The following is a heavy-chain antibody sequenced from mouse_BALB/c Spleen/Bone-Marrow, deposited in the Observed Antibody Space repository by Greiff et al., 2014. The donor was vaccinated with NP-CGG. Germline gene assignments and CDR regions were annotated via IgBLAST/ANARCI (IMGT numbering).Heavy chain of an antibody. CDR1: GYTFTSYV. Sequence: QLQESGPELVKPGASVKMSCKASGYTFTSYVMHWVKQKPGQGLEWIGYINPYNDGTKYNEKFKGKATLTSDRSSSTAYMELSSLTSEDSAVYYCARKVWYCAMDYWGQGTSVTVSS. V-gene: IGHV1-14*01. D-gene: IGHD2-10*02. J-gene: IGHJ4*01. CDR3: ARKVWYCAMDY. CDR2: INPYNDGT.